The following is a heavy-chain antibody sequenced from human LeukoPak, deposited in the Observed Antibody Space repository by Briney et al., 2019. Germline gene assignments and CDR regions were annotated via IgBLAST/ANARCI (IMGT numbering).Heavy chain of an antibody. D-gene: IGHD4-17*01. V-gene: IGHV4-59*12. CDR2: IYYSGST. Sequence: PSETLSLTCTVSGGSISSYYWSWIRQPPGKGLEWIGYIYYSGSTNYNPSLKSRVTMSVDTSKNQFSLKLSSVTAADTAVYYCARDGDTTVFDYWGQGTLVTVSS. J-gene: IGHJ4*02. CDR3: ARDGDTTVFDY. CDR1: GGSISSYY.